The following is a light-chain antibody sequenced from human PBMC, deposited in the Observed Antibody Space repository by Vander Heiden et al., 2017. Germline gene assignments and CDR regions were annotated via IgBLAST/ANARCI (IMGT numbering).Light chain of an antibody. Sequence: DIVMTQSPDFLAVSLGERATINCKSSQSVLYSSNNKNYLAWYQQKPGQPPKLLIYWASTRESGVPDRFSGSGSGTDFTLTISSLQAEDVAFYYCQQYYSTPRTFGQGTKVEIK. J-gene: IGKJ1*01. CDR2: WAS. CDR3: QQYYSTPRT. CDR1: QSVLYSSNNKNY. V-gene: IGKV4-1*01.